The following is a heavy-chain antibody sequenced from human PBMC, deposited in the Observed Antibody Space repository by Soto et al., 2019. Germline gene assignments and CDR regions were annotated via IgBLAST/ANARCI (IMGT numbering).Heavy chain of an antibody. Sequence: GGSLRLSCAASGFTFGASALQWVRQASGKGLEWLGRIGSKGETYATTYAASVKGRFTISRDDSKKTAYLQMNSLESEDTAVYYCAKPYYDSSGYYHDAFDIWGQGTMVTVS. CDR3: AKPYYDSSGYYHDAFDI. CDR1: GFTFGASA. CDR2: IGSKGETYAT. V-gene: IGHV3-73*01. D-gene: IGHD3-22*01. J-gene: IGHJ3*02.